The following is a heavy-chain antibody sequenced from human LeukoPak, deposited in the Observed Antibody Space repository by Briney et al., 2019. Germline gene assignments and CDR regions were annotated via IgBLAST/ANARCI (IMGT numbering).Heavy chain of an antibody. CDR1: GFTFSSYS. D-gene: IGHD4-17*01. CDR2: ISSSSSYI. Sequence: KPGGSLRLSCAASGFTFSSYSMNWVRQAPGKGLEWVSSISSSSSYIYYADSVKGRFTISRDNAKNSLYLQMNSLRAEDTAVYYCARSYGDLDAFDIWGQGTMVTVSS. J-gene: IGHJ3*02. CDR3: ARSYGDLDAFDI. V-gene: IGHV3-21*01.